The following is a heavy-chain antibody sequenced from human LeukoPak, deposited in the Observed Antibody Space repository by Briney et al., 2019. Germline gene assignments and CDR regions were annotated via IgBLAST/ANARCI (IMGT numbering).Heavy chain of an antibody. CDR1: GITFRSCA. CDR2: INGDGGST. D-gene: IGHD3-10*01. Sequence: GGTLRLSCAASGITFRSCAMSWVRQARGKGLEWVSAINGDGGSTYYADSVKGRFTISRDNSNNTLFLQMNSLRVEDTAVYYCAKWGAQSGSYRVVDCWGRGTLVTVSS. CDR3: AKWGAQSGSYRVVDC. V-gene: IGHV3-23*01. J-gene: IGHJ4*02.